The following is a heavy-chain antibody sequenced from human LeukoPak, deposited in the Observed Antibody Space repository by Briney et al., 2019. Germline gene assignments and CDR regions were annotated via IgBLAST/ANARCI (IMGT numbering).Heavy chain of an antibody. V-gene: IGHV4-34*01. Sequence: PSETLSLTCAVYIGSFSGYHWSWIRQPPGRGLEWIGEIDHSGNTKYNPSLKSRVTISVDTSKNQFSLKLSSVTAADTAVYYCARLGRWLQPGQTWGQGTLVTVSS. D-gene: IGHD5-24*01. CDR1: IGSFSGYH. CDR2: IDHSGNT. CDR3: ARLGRWLQPGQT. J-gene: IGHJ5*02.